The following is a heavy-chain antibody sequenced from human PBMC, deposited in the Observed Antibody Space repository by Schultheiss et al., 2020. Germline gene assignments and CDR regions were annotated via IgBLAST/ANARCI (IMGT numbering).Heavy chain of an antibody. J-gene: IGHJ6*02. CDR3: AKDPYYDFWSGYYTYYYYGMDV. Sequence: GESLKISCAASGFTFSSYGMHWVRQAPGKGLEWVAVISYDGSNKYYADSVKGRFTISRDNSKNTLYLQMNSLRAEDTAVYYCAKDPYYDFWSGYYTYYYYGMDVWGQGTTVTVSS. V-gene: IGHV3-30*18. D-gene: IGHD3-3*01. CDR1: GFTFSSYG. CDR2: ISYDGSNK.